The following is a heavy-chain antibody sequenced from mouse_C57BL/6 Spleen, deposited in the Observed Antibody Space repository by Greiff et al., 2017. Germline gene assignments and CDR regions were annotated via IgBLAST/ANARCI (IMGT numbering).Heavy chain of an antibody. CDR3: ATQSYYGSSHWYFDV. V-gene: IGHV5-6*01. CDR1: GFNFRSYG. Sequence: EVNVVESGGDLVKPGGSLKLSCAASGFNFRSYGMCWVRQTTDKRLEWVGTISSGGSYNYSPERVKGRVTISRDKAKNTLDLEMRTLKSEDTAMYSSATQSYYGSSHWYFDVWGTGTTVTVSS. D-gene: IGHD1-1*01. J-gene: IGHJ1*03. CDR2: ISSGGSYN.